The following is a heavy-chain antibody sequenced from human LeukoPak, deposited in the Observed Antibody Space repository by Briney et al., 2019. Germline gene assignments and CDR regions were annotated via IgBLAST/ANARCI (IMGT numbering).Heavy chain of an antibody. J-gene: IGHJ4*02. CDR1: GFTFSSYA. D-gene: IGHD4-17*01. Sequence: GGSLRLSCAASGFTFSSYAMSWVRQAPGKGLEWVSAISGSGGSTYYADSVKGPFTISRDNSKNTLYLQMNSLRAEDTAVYYCAKHSLTFNDYGLDYWGQGTLVTVSS. CDR2: ISGSGGST. CDR3: AKHSLTFNDYGLDY. V-gene: IGHV3-23*01.